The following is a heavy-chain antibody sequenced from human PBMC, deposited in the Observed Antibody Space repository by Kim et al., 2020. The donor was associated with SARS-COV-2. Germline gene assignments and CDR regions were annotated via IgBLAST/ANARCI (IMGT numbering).Heavy chain of an antibody. V-gene: IGHV4-31*02. D-gene: IGHD3-3*01. Sequence: PSLKDRVTLTVDTAKNQFYLKLSSMTAADTAVYYCARGDTIFGVVINAFDIWGQGTMVTVSS. CDR3: ARGDTIFGVVINAFDI. J-gene: IGHJ3*02.